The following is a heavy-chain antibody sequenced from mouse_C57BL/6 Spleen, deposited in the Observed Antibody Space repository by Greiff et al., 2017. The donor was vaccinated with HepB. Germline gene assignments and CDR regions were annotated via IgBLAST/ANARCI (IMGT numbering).Heavy chain of an antibody. CDR2: IDPANGNT. CDR1: GFNFKNTY. D-gene: IGHD2-3*01. J-gene: IGHJ4*01. Sequence: VQLQQSVAELVRPGASVKLSCTASGFNFKNTYMHWVKQRPEQGLEWIGRIDPANGNTKYAPKFQGKATITADTSSNTADLQLSSLTSEDTAIYYGASDGYYHYAVDCWGQGTSVTVAS. V-gene: IGHV14-3*01. CDR3: ASDGYYHYAVDC.